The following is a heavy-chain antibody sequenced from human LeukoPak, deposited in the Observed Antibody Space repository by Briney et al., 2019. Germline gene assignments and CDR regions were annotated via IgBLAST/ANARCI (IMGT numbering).Heavy chain of an antibody. V-gene: IGHV4-59*11. CDR1: GGSISSHY. CDR2: ICYSGST. D-gene: IGHD3-10*01. J-gene: IGHJ4*02. Sequence: SETLSLTCTVSGGSISSHYWSWIRQPPGKGLEWIGYICYSGSTNYNPSLKSRVTISVDTSKNQFSLKLSSVTAADTAVYYCARMRSLLWFGELHETYFDYWGQGTLVTVSS. CDR3: ARMRSLLWFGELHETYFDY.